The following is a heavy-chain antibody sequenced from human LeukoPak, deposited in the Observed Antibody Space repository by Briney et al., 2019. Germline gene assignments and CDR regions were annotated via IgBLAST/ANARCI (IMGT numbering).Heavy chain of an antibody. CDR3: ARASYYGSGIDS. Sequence: ASVKVSCKASGYTFTAYYMHWVRRAPGQGLGWMGRINPNSGGTNFAQKFQGRVTMTRDTSISTAYMELSRLRSDDTAVYYCARASYYGSGIDSWGQGTLVTVSS. CDR2: INPNSGGT. CDR1: GYTFTAYY. D-gene: IGHD3-10*01. J-gene: IGHJ4*02. V-gene: IGHV1-2*06.